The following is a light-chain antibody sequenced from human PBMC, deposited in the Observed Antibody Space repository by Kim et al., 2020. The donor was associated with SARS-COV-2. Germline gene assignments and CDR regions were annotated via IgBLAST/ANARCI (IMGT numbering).Light chain of an antibody. CDR1: QSVSSSY. J-gene: IGKJ4*01. CDR2: GAS. Sequence: EIVLTQSPGTLSLSPGERATLSCRASQSVSSSYLAWYQQKPGQAPRLLIYGASSRATGIPDRFSGSGSGTDFTLTISRLEPEHFAVYYCQQYGSSPLTFGGGTKLEI. V-gene: IGKV3-20*01. CDR3: QQYGSSPLT.